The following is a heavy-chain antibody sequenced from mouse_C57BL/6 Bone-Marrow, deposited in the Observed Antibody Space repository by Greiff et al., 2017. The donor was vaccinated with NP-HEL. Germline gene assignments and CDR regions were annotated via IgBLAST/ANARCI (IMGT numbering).Heavy chain of an antibody. J-gene: IGHJ2*01. CDR1: GFTFNTYA. V-gene: IGHV10-3*01. CDR2: IRSKCSNYAT. CDR3: VRSIGVYFDY. Sequence: EVKLMESGGGLVQPKGSLKLSCAASGFTFNTYAMHWVRQAPGKGLEWVARIRSKCSNYATYYADSVKDRFTISRDDSQSMLYLQMNNLKTEDTAMYYCVRSIGVYFDYWGQGTTLTVSS.